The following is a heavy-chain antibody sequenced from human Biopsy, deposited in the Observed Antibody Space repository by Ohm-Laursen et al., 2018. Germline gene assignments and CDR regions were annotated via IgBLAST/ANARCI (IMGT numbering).Heavy chain of an antibody. CDR3: TRDRHYASGSYAGVDV. CDR1: GYTYTSSG. Sequence: GASVKASCQASGYTYTSSGISWARQAPGHGPEWMGWISGYNGNTVYPQNHQGRVTLTTDTSTSTAYMELRSLRSDDTAIYYCTRDRHYASGSYAGVDVWGQGTTVTVSS. D-gene: IGHD3-10*01. CDR2: ISGYNGNT. J-gene: IGHJ6*02. V-gene: IGHV1-18*01.